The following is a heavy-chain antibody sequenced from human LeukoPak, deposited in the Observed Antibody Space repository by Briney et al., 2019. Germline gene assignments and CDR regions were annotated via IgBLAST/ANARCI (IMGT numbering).Heavy chain of an antibody. CDR3: AKPLIAAAGPVDY. V-gene: IGHV3-30*02. J-gene: IGHJ4*02. CDR2: IRYDGSNK. D-gene: IGHD6-13*01. Sequence: GGSLRLSCAASGFTFSSYGMHWVRQAPGKGLEWVAFIRYDGSNKYYADSVKGRFTISRDNSKNTLYLQMNSLRAEDTAVYYCAKPLIAAAGPVDYWGQGTLVTVSS. CDR1: GFTFSSYG.